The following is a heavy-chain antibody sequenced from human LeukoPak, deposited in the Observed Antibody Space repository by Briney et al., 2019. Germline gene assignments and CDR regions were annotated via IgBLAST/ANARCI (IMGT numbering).Heavy chain of an antibody. D-gene: IGHD2/OR15-2a*01. J-gene: IGHJ4*02. Sequence: TGASLRLACAVSGFTFSNYGMSWVRQAPGKGLEWVSVISSGGDSTYYADSVKGRFTISRDNSKNTLYLQMNGLRAEDTAIYYCAKDDGNNVKLLLDYWGQGTLVTVSS. CDR2: ISSGGDST. CDR3: AKDDGNNVKLLLDY. V-gene: IGHV3-23*01. CDR1: GFTFSNYG.